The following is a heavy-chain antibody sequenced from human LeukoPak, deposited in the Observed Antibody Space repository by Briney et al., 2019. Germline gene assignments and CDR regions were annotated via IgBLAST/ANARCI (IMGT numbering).Heavy chain of an antibody. CDR3: ARNQALYDILTGFYYFDY. V-gene: IGHV1-69*06. D-gene: IGHD3-9*01. J-gene: IGHJ4*02. CDR1: GGTFSSYA. CDR2: IIPIFGTA. Sequence: SVKVSCKASGGTFSSYAISWVRQAPGQGLEWMGGIIPIFGTANYAQKFQGRVTITADKSTSTAYMELSSLRSEDTAVYYCARNQALYDILTGFYYFDYWGQGTLVTVSS.